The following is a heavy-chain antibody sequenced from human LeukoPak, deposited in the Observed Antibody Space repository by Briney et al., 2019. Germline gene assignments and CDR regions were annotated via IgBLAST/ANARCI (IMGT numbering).Heavy chain of an antibody. CDR2: FDPVDGET. V-gene: IGHV1-24*01. J-gene: IGHJ4*02. D-gene: IGHD1-26*01. Sequence: VASVKVSSKVSGSTLTELSIPWVRQAPGKGLAWMGGFDPVDGETIYAQEFQGRVTMTEDTSTDTAYMELSSLRSEDTAVYYCATVAASSGTYYLYYFHYWGEGTLVTVSS. CDR1: GSTLTELS. CDR3: ATVAASSGTYYLYYFHY.